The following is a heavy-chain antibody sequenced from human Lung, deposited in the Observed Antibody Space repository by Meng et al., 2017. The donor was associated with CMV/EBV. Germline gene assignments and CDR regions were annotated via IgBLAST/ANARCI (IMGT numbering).Heavy chain of an antibody. J-gene: IGHJ2*01. CDR1: GYIFTNYD. CDR3: ARYVPNGSFWYFDF. V-gene: IGHV1-18*01. CDR2: ISVKNGEA. Sequence: QGQLVQPGADAKKPGASMKVSCKASGYIFTNYDISWVRQAPGQGLEWMGWISVKNGEAKYPQNFQGRVTMTTDTTTSTAYMELRSLTSDDTAVYYCARYVPNGSFWYFDFWGRGTLVTVSS. D-gene: IGHD6-13*01.